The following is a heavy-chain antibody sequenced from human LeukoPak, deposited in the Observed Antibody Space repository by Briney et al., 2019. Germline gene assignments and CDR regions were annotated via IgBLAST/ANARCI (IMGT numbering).Heavy chain of an antibody. CDR1: GFTFSSYA. Sequence: GGSLRLSCAASGFTFSSYAMHWVRQAPGKGLEWVAVISYDGSNKYYADSVKGRFTISRDNSKNTPYLQMNSLRAEDTAVYYCARDLPYYYYMDVWGKGTTVTVSS. V-gene: IGHV3-30-3*01. J-gene: IGHJ6*03. CDR3: ARDLPYYYYMDV. CDR2: ISYDGSNK.